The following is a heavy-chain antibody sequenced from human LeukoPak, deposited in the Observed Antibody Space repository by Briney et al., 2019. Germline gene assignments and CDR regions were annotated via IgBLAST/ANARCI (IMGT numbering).Heavy chain of an antibody. J-gene: IGHJ4*02. V-gene: IGHV3-30-3*01. CDR1: GFTFSSYA. D-gene: IGHD6-19*01. CDR2: ISYDGSNK. Sequence: GGSLRLSCAASGFTFSSYAMHRVRQAPGKGLEWVAVISYDGSNKYYADSVKGRFTISRDNSKNTLYLQMNSLRAEDTAVYYCARVPGYSSGWADYWGQGTLVTVSS. CDR3: ARVPGYSSGWADY.